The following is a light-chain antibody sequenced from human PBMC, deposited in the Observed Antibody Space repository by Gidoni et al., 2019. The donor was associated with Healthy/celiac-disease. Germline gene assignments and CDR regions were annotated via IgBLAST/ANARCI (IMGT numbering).Light chain of an antibody. CDR2: GKN. Sequence: SSELTPDPAVSVALGQTVRITCQGDSLRSYYASWYQQKPGQAPVLVIYGKNNRPSGIPDRFSGSSSGNTASLTITGAQAEDEADYYCNSRDSSGNPFWVFGGGTKLTVL. J-gene: IGLJ3*02. CDR1: SLRSYY. CDR3: NSRDSSGNPFWV. V-gene: IGLV3-19*01.